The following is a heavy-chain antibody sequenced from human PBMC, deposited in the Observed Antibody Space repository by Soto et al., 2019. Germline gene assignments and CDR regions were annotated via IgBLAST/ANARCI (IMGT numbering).Heavy chain of an antibody. V-gene: IGHV3-30*18. CDR3: AKDFGTGGYGMDV. Sequence: LRLSCAASGFTFRSYGMHWVRQAPGKGLEWVAVISYDGSNKYYADSVKGRFTISRDNSKNTLYLQMNSLRAEDTAVYYCAKDFGTGGYGMDVWGQGTTGTV. D-gene: IGHD2-8*02. J-gene: IGHJ6*02. CDR1: GFTFRSYG. CDR2: ISYDGSNK.